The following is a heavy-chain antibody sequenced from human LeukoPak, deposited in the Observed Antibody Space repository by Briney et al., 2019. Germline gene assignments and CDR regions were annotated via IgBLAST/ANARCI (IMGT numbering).Heavy chain of an antibody. CDR2: ISGSGGST. J-gene: IGHJ4*02. D-gene: IGHD6-19*01. Sequence: GGSLRLSCAASGLTFNIYAMSWVRQAPGEGLEWVSAISGSGGSTYYADSVKGRFTISRDNSKNTLYLQMNSLRAEDTAVYYCAKALRFPSRIAVAFAVDYWGQGTLVTVSS. CDR3: AKALRFPSRIAVAFAVDY. CDR1: GLTFNIYA. V-gene: IGHV3-23*01.